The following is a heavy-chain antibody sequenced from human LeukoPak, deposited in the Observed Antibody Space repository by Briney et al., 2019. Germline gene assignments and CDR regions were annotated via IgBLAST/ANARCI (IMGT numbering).Heavy chain of an antibody. J-gene: IGHJ5*02. CDR3: ARSLRNCSSTSCSNWFDP. V-gene: IGHV3-30*03. CDR1: GFTFSSYG. CDR2: ISYDGSNN. D-gene: IGHD2-2*01. Sequence: PGGTLSLYCAASGFTFSSYGMPRDRQAPGQELERVAIISYDGSNNSYADSVKGRFTISRDKPTNTLYLHMNSPRDKDTAVYYCARSLRNCSSTSCSNWFDPWGQGTLVTVS.